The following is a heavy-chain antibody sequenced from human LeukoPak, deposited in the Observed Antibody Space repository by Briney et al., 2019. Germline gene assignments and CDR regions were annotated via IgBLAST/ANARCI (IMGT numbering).Heavy chain of an antibody. D-gene: IGHD4-11*01. CDR3: AKDRNAVTTRWD. V-gene: IGHV3-21*04. J-gene: IGHJ4*02. Sequence: GGSLRLSCAASGFTFSSYSMNWVRQAPGKGLEWVSSISSSSSYIYYADSVKGRFTISRDNAKNSLYLQMNSLRAEDTAVYYCAKDRNAVTTRWDWGQGTLVTISS. CDR1: GFTFSSYS. CDR2: ISSSSSYI.